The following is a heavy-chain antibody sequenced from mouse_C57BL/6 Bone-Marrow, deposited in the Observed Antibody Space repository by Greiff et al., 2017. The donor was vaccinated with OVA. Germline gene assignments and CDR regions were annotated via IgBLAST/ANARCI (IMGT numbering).Heavy chain of an antibody. D-gene: IGHD1-1*01. J-gene: IGHJ4*01. V-gene: IGHV1-81*01. CDR1: GYTFTSYG. CDR2: IYPRSGNT. Sequence: QVQLQQSGAELARPGASVKLSCKASGYTFTSYGISWVKQRTGQGLEWIGEIYPRSGNTYYNEKFKGKATLTADKSSSTAYMELRSLTSEDSAVYFCARHYGSSYDYAMDYWGQGTSVTVSS. CDR3: ARHYGSSYDYAMDY.